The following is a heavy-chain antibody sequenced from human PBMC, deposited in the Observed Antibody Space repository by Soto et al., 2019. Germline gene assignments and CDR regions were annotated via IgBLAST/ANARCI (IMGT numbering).Heavy chain of an antibody. CDR2: INHSGST. CDR1: GGSFSGYY. Sequence: QVQLQQWGAGLLKPSETLSLTCAVYGGSFSGYYWSWIRQPPGKGLEWIGEINHSGSTNYNPSLKSRVNISVNTSKNQFSLKLSSVTAADTAVYYCARDQGAVRGGLRTVDYWGQGTLVTVSS. D-gene: IGHD3-10*01. CDR3: ARDQGAVRGGLRTVDY. J-gene: IGHJ4*02. V-gene: IGHV4-34*01.